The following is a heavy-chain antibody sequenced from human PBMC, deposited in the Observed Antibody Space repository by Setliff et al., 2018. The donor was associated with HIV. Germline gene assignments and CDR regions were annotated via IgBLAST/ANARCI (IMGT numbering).Heavy chain of an antibody. J-gene: IGHJ4*02. CDR2: VYFSGSA. D-gene: IGHD2-15*01. CDR3: ARGRVFCNGDSCYHFDF. Sequence: PSETLSLTCTVSGDSISRGNFFWSWIRQSPGKGLEWIGYVYFSGSATHNPSLKSPVSISVDTSKNQFYLTLSSVTAADTAVYYCARGRVFCNGDSCYHFDFWGQGILVTVSS. CDR1: GDSISRGNFF. V-gene: IGHV4-30-4*01.